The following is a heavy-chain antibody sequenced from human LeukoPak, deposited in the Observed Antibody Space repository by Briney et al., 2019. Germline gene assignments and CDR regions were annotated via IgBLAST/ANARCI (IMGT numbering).Heavy chain of an antibody. CDR1: AFTFSDYY. V-gene: IGHV3-11*04. CDR2: ISSSGSTI. D-gene: IGHD3-3*01. CDR3: TRSTQGAIFGPPTTDY. J-gene: IGHJ4*02. Sequence: PGGSLRLSCAASAFTFSDYYMSWIRQAPGKGLEWISYISSSGSTIYYADSVKGRFTISRDNAKNSLCLQMNSLRAEDTAVYYCTRSTQGAIFGPPTTDYWGQGTLVTVSS.